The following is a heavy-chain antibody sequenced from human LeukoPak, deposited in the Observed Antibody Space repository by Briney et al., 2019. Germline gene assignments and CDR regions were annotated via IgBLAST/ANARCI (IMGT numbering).Heavy chain of an antibody. CDR2: IGGTGGAT. V-gene: IGHV3-23*01. J-gene: IGHJ6*02. D-gene: IGHD3-9*01. Sequence: PGGSLRLSCPASGFSFSTYAMSWVRQAPGKGLEWVSGIGGTGGATYYADSVKGRFTISRDNSKSTVYLHLSSLSAEDTAVYYCAGYFDWLRPRYFHYYGLDVWGLGTTVIVS. CDR3: AGYFDWLRPRYFHYYGLDV. CDR1: GFSFSTYA.